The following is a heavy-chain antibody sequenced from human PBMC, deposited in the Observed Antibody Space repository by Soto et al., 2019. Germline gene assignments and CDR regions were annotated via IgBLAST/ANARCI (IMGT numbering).Heavy chain of an antibody. D-gene: IGHD5-12*01. CDR1: GGTFSSYA. CDR2: IIPIPGTV. J-gene: IGHJ5*02. V-gene: IGHV1-69*01. CDR3: AAGGYSGYDYFHWFDP. Sequence: QVQLVHSGAEVKKSGSSVKVSCKASGGTFSSYAISWVRQAPGQGLEWMGGIIPIPGTVKYAQNFQGRVTITADESTSTVYMEMSSLRSEDTAVYYCAAGGYSGYDYFHWFDPWGQGTLVTVSS.